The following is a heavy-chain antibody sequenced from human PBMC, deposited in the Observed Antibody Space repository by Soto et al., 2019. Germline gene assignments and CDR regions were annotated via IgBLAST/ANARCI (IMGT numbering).Heavy chain of an antibody. V-gene: IGHV1-69*13. CDR3: ARDYDTGGYLDY. J-gene: IGHJ4*02. Sequence: SVKVSCKASGGTFRSYAFSWVRQAPGQGLEWMGGIIPMFGPPNYAQKFQGRLTISADESTSTVYMELSSLRREDAAVYYCARDYDTGGYLDYWGQGTLVTVSS. CDR1: GGTFRSYA. CDR2: IIPMFGPP. D-gene: IGHD3-22*01.